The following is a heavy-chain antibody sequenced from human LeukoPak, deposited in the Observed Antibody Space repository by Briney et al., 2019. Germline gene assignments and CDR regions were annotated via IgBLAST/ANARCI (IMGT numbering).Heavy chain of an antibody. CDR2: INPNSGGT. CDR1: GYTSSGYY. D-gene: IGHD6-13*01. V-gene: IGHV1-2*02. Sequence: ASVKVSFKASGYTSSGYYMHWVRQAPGQGLEWMGWINPNSGGTNYAQKFQGRVTMTRDTSISTAYMELSRLRSDDTAVYYCARGYPLSTTAAGTYFQHWGQGTLVTVSS. CDR3: ARGYPLSTTAAGTYFQH. J-gene: IGHJ1*01.